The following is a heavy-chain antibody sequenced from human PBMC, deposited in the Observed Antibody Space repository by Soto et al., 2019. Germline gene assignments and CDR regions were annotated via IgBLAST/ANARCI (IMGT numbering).Heavy chain of an antibody. J-gene: IGHJ4*02. D-gene: IGHD3-22*01. CDR2: IYHSGST. CDR1: GGSISSGGYS. CDR3: ARASRDSSGYYPFDY. V-gene: IGHV4-30-2*01. Sequence: SETLSLTCAVSGGSISSGGYSWSWIRQPPGKGLEWIGYIYHSGSTYYNPSLKSRVTISVDRSKNQFSLKLSSVTAADTAVYYCARASRDSSGYYPFDYWGQGTLVTVSS.